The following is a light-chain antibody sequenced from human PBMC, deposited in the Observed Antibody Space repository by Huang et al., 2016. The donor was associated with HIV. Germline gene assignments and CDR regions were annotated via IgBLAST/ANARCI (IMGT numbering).Light chain of an antibody. Sequence: DVVMTQSPLSLPVTLGQPDSISCRSSQSLVPSDGNTYLNWCQQSQGQSPRRLCYQVSNRDAWFPDRFSGSGSGTDFTLKIRRVEAEDVEVYYCMQGTHWPPVTFGQGAKVGIE. CDR3: MQGTHWPPVT. CDR2: QVS. V-gene: IGKV2-30*02. CDR1: QSLVPSDGNTY. J-gene: IGKJ1*01.